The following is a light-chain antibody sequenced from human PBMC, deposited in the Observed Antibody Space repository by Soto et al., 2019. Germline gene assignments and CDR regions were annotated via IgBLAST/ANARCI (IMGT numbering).Light chain of an antibody. CDR2: GNS. CDR3: SSFAGSNNFV. CDR1: SSSIGAGYD. V-gene: IGLV1-40*01. Sequence: QSVLTQPPSVSGAPGQRVTISCTGSSSSIGAGYDVHWYQQRPGTAPKLLIFGNSNRPSGVPDRFSGSKSGTSASLTVSGLQAEDEADYYCSSFAGSNNFVFGSGTKLTVL. J-gene: IGLJ1*01.